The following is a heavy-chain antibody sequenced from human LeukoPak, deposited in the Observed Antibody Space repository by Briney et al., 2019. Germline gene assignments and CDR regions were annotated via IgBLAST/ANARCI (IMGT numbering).Heavy chain of an antibody. V-gene: IGHV1-8*01. CDR1: GYTFTSYD. CDR2: MNLNSGNT. J-gene: IGHJ4*02. D-gene: IGHD5-12*01. CDR3: ARGFLDIVAAEVC. Sequence: ASVKVSCKASGYTFTSYDINWVRESTGQGLELMGWMNLNSGNTGYAQKFQGRVTMTRNTSISTAYIEVSSPRSADTAVYYCARGFLDIVAAEVCWGQGTLVTVSS.